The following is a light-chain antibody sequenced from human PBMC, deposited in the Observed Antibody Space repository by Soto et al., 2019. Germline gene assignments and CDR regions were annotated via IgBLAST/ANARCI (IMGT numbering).Light chain of an antibody. CDR3: SSYTTSSTYV. CDR1: SSDVGLYDY. CDR2: EVN. J-gene: IGLJ1*01. Sequence: QSALTQPASVSGSPGQSITISCTGSSSDVGLYDYVSWYQQYPGRAPKLIIYEVNGRPSGVPTRFSGSKSGNTASLTISGLQAEDEADYYCSSYTTSSTYVFGTGNKVTVL. V-gene: IGLV2-14*01.